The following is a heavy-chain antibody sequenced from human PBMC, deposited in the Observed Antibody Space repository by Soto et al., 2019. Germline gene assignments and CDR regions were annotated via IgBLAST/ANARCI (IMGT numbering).Heavy chain of an antibody. J-gene: IGHJ6*02. CDR3: ASGGYVGYYYYGMDV. D-gene: IGHD6-25*01. CDR2: IIPIFGTA. V-gene: IGHV1-69*13. CDR1: GGTFSSHA. Sequence: GASVKVSCKASGGTFSSHAISWVRQAPGQGLEWMGGIIPIFGTANYAQKFQGRVTITADESTSTAYMELSSLRSEDTAVYYCASGGYVGYYYYGMDVWGQGTTVTVSS.